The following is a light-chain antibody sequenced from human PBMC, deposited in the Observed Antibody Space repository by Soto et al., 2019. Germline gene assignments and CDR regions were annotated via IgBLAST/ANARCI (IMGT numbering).Light chain of an antibody. CDR3: QQYNSYSKT. CDR2: DAS. CDR1: QSISSW. J-gene: IGKJ1*01. V-gene: IGKV1-5*01. Sequence: DIQMTQSPSTLSASVGDRLTITCRASQSISSWLAWYQQKPGKAPTLLIFDASSLESGVPSRFSGSGSGTEFTLTISSLQPDDFATYYCQQYNSYSKTFGQGTKVDIK.